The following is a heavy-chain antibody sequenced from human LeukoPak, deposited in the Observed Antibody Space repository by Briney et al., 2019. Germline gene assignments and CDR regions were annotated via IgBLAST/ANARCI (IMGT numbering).Heavy chain of an antibody. J-gene: IGHJ6*02. CDR1: GFTFSNYA. CDR2: ISDSGGST. Sequence: QTGGSPRLSCEASGFTFSNYAMSWVRQAQGKGLEWVATISDSGGSTYYADSVEGRFTISRDNSKNTLYLQMNSLRAEDTAIHYCAKVPYSDYGSGKPPFMDVWGQGTTVAVSS. D-gene: IGHD3-10*01. CDR3: AKVPYSDYGSGKPPFMDV. V-gene: IGHV3-23*01.